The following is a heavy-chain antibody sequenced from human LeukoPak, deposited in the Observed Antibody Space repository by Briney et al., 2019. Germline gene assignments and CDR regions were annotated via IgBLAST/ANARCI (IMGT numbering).Heavy chain of an antibody. Sequence: GESLKISCKGSGYNFTTYWIGWVRQMPGKGLEWMGVIYPDDSDTTYSPSFQGQVTISADKSITTAYLQWSSLRASDTAMYYCARRVGSGWLYYFDYWGQGTLVTVSS. J-gene: IGHJ4*02. V-gene: IGHV5-51*01. CDR2: IYPDDSDT. CDR1: GYNFTTYW. CDR3: ARRVGSGWLYYFDY. D-gene: IGHD6-19*01.